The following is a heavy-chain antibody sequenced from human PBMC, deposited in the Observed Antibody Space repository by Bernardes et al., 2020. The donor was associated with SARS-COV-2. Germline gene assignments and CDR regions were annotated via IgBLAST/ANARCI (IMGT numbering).Heavy chain of an antibody. J-gene: IGHJ4*02. CDR3: AKAPLSSGYYNRGYFDY. D-gene: IGHD3-22*01. Sequence: GGSLRLSCAASGFTFDDYAMHWVRQAPGKGLEWVSGISWNSGSIGYADSVKGRFTISRDNAKNSLYLQMNSLRAEDTALYYCAKAPLSSGYYNRGYFDYWGQGTLVTVSS. V-gene: IGHV3-9*01. CDR1: GFTFDDYA. CDR2: ISWNSGSI.